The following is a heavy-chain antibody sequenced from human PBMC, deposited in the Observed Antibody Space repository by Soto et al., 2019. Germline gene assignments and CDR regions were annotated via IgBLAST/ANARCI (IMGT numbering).Heavy chain of an antibody. Sequence: SETLSLTCAVSGGSISGGDYSWSWIRQPPGKGLEWIGYIYYSGSTYCNSSLKSRVTISLDRSKNQFSLKLSSVTAADTAVYYCARAPTYYYDSTGYFYFDYWGQGTLVTVSS. CDR1: GGSISGGDYS. CDR2: IYYSGST. J-gene: IGHJ4*02. V-gene: IGHV4-30-2*01. D-gene: IGHD3-22*01. CDR3: ARAPTYYYDSTGYFYFDY.